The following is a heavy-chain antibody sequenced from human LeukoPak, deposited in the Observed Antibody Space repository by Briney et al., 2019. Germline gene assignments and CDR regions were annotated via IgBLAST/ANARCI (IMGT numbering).Heavy chain of an antibody. CDR1: RYTFTSYD. CDR3: ARVSSRWYSWFDP. Sequence: GASVKVSCKASRYTFTSYDINWVRQATGQGLEWMGWMNPNSGNTGYAQKFQGRVTMTRNTCISTAYMELSSLRSEDTAVYYCARVSSRWYSWFDPWGQGTLVTVSS. CDR2: MNPNSGNT. V-gene: IGHV1-8*01. J-gene: IGHJ5*02. D-gene: IGHD6-13*01.